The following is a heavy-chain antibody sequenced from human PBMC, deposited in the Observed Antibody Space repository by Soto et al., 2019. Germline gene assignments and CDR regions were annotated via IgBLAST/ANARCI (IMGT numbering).Heavy chain of an antibody. Sequence: ASVKVSCKASGYTFTSYGIIWVRQAPGQGLEWMGWISGYNGNPNYEQKFQGRVTMTTDTSTTTAYMEVRSLTSDDAAVYYCARVGLGYCSSSGCFYYDMDVWG. J-gene: IGHJ6*02. D-gene: IGHD2-2*01. CDR2: ISGYNGNP. CDR1: GYTFTSYG. CDR3: ARVGLGYCSSSGCFYYDMDV. V-gene: IGHV1-18*01.